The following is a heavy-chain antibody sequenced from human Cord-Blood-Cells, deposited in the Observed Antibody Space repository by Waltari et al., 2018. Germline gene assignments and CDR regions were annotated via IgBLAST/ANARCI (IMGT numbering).Heavy chain of an antibody. Sequence: EVQLVASGGGLVQPGGSLRLSCAASGFTFSSYWMSWVRQAPGKGMGGVANRKQDGNGKYYVDSVKGRVTISRDNAKNSLYLQMNSLRAEDTAVYYCASGVTGDAFDIWGQGTMVTVSS. CDR2: RKQDGNGK. CDR1: GFTFSSYW. CDR3: ASGVTGDAFDI. V-gene: IGHV3-7*01. J-gene: IGHJ3*02. D-gene: IGHD2-21*02.